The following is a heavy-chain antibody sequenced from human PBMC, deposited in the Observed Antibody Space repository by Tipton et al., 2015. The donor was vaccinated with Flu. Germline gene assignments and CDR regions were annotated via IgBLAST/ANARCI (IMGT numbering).Heavy chain of an antibody. CDR1: GDTFSSYA. Sequence: QLVQSGPEVKKPGSSVKVSCKASGDTFSSYAISWVRQAPGQGLEWMGGIIPIFGTANYAQKFQGRVTITADKSTSTAYMELSSLRSEDTAVYYCARVCSTSCFDAFDIWGQGTMVTVSS. J-gene: IGHJ3*02. V-gene: IGHV1-69*06. CDR2: IIPIFGTA. CDR3: ARVCSTSCFDAFDI. D-gene: IGHD2-2*01.